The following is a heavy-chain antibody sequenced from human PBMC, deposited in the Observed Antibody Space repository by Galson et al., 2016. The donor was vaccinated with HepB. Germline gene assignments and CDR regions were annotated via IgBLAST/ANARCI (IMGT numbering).Heavy chain of an antibody. D-gene: IGHD2-2*02. V-gene: IGHV3-7*01. CDR2: IKRDGSEK. CDR3: AVGLEEPDTQNVFDI. J-gene: IGHJ3*02. CDR1: GFTFGSYW. Sequence: SLRLSCAASGFTFGSYWMSWVRQAPGKGLEWVTNIKRDGSEKHYVGSVKGRFAISRDNARNSLSLQMNSLSAEDTAIYYCAVGLEEPDTQNVFDIWGQGTMVTVSS.